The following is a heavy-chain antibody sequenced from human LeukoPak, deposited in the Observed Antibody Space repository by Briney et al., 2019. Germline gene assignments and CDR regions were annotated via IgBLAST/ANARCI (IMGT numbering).Heavy chain of an antibody. V-gene: IGHV4-59*01. J-gene: IGHJ4*02. Sequence: SETLSLTCTVSGGSISSYYWRWIRQPPGKGLEWIGYIYYSGSTNYNPSLKSRVTISVDTSKNQFSLKLSSVTAADTAVYYCARATRLEWLFRAYYFDYWGQGTLVTVSS. CDR2: IYYSGST. CDR3: ARATRLEWLFRAYYFDY. CDR1: GGSISSYY. D-gene: IGHD3-3*01.